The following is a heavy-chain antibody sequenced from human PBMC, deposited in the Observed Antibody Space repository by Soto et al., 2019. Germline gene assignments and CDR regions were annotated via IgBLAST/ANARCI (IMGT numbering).Heavy chain of an antibody. CDR2: ISGSGGST. D-gene: IGHD3-10*01. Sequence: GGSLRLSCAASGFTFSSYAMSWVRQAPGKGLEWVSAISGSGGSTYYADSVKGRFTISRDNSKNTLYLQMNSLRAEYTSVYYCSKAHGSAYYYYGMDVWGQGTTVSVSS. V-gene: IGHV3-23*01. CDR3: SKAHGSAYYYYGMDV. J-gene: IGHJ6*02. CDR1: GFTFSSYA.